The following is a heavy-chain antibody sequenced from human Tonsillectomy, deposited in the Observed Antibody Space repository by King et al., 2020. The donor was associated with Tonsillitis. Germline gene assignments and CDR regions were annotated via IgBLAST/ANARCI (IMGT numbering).Heavy chain of an antibody. Sequence: QLVQSGAEVKKPGASVRISCKASGYTFLSYYMHWVRQAPGQGREWMGIITGGRTTYAQKFQGRVSMTRDTSTSTVYMELSSLRSEDTAVYYCARSYGSATHSNAANYFDNWVQGTLVTVSS. CDR2: ITGGRT. CDR1: GYTFLSYY. D-gene: IGHD3-10*01. J-gene: IGHJ4*02. V-gene: IGHV1-46*01. CDR3: ARSYGSATHSNAANYFDN.